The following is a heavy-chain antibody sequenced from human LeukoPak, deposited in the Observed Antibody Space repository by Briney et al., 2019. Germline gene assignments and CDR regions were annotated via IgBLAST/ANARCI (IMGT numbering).Heavy chain of an antibody. CDR2: INHSGST. V-gene: IGHV4-34*01. CDR1: GGSFSGYY. CDR3: ARAGSSWSRGPDY. Sequence: SETLSLTCAVYGGSFSGYYWSWIRQSPGKGLDWIGEINHSGSTNYHPSLKSRVTISVDTSKNQFSLDLSSVTAADTAVYYCARAGSSWSRGPDYWGQGTLVTVSS. D-gene: IGHD6-13*01. J-gene: IGHJ4*02.